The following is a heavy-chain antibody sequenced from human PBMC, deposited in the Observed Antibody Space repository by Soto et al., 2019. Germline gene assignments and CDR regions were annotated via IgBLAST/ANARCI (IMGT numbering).Heavy chain of an antibody. CDR3: ARVTGYYAPDY. Sequence: QVQLVQSGAEVKKPGASGKVSCKASGYTFTNYAMHWVRQAPGQRLEWMGWINAGNGNKKYSQKFQGRVTITRDTSASTAYMELSSLRSEDTAVYYCARVTGYYAPDYWGQGTLVTVSS. CDR2: INAGNGNK. CDR1: GYTFTNYA. V-gene: IGHV1-3*01. D-gene: IGHD3-9*01. J-gene: IGHJ4*02.